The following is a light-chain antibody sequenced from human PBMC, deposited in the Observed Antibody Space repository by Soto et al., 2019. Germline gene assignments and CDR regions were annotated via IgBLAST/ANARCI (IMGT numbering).Light chain of an antibody. CDR2: GNS. CDR1: SSNIGAGHD. CDR3: RSYDSSLSGYV. V-gene: IGLV1-40*01. J-gene: IGLJ1*01. Sequence: QSVLTQPPSVSGAPGQRVTISCTGSSSNIGAGHDVHWYQQLPGTAPKLLIYGNSNRPSGVPDRFSGSKSGTSASLAITGLQAEDEAHYYCRSYDSSLSGYVFGTGTKLTVL.